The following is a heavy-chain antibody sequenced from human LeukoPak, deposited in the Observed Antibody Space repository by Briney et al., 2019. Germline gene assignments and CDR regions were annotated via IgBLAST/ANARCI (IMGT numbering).Heavy chain of an antibody. CDR3: ARGSSSWGYTPEYSQH. CDR1: GGSFSGYY. J-gene: IGHJ1*01. V-gene: IGHV4-34*01. Sequence: SETLSLTCAVYGGSFSGYYWSWIRQPPGKGLEWIGEINHSGSTNYNPSLKSRVTISVDTSKNQFSLKLSSVTAADTAVYYCARGSSSWGYTPEYSQHWGQGTLVTVSS. D-gene: IGHD2-2*01. CDR2: INHSGST.